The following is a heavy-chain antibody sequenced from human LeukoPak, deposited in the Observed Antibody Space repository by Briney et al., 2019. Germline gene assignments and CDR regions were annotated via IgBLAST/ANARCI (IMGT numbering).Heavy chain of an antibody. J-gene: IGHJ5*02. CDR2: ISSCSSYI. D-gene: IGHD3-9*01. Sequence: GGSLRLSCAASGFTFISYSMNWVRQAPGKGLEWVSSISSCSSYIYYADSAKGRFTISSDNAKNSLYLQMNSLRAEDTAVYYCARDSNVLRYFDWLSQGDWFDPWGQGTLVTVSS. V-gene: IGHV3-21*01. CDR3: ARDSNVLRYFDWLSQGDWFDP. CDR1: GFTFISYS.